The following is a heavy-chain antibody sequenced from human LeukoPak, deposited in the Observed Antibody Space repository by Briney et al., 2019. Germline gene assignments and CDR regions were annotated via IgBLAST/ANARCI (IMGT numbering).Heavy chain of an antibody. D-gene: IGHD2-2*01. CDR1: GFTFSSYW. V-gene: IGHV3-7*01. J-gene: IGHJ4*02. CDR3: AREDIVVVPVPVGSGYDY. Sequence: GGSLRLSCAASGFTFSSYWMSWVRQAPGKGLEWVAKIKQDGSEKYYVDSVKGRFTISRDNAKNSLYLQMNSLRAEDTAVYYCAREDIVVVPVPVGSGYDYWGQGTLVTVSS. CDR2: IKQDGSEK.